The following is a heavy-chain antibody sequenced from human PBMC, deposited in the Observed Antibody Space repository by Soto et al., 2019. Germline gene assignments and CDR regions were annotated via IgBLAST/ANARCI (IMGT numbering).Heavy chain of an antibody. D-gene: IGHD2-2*01. CDR1: GFTFSSYS. J-gene: IGHJ5*02. V-gene: IGHV3-21*01. CDR2: ISSSSSYI. CDR3: ARDFTIVVVPAAIPREFDP. Sequence: GGSLRLSCAASGFTFSSYSMHWVRQAQGKGLEWVSSISSSSSYIYYADSVKGRFTISRDNAKNSLYLQMNSLRAEDTAVYYCARDFTIVVVPAAIPREFDPWGQGTLVTVSS.